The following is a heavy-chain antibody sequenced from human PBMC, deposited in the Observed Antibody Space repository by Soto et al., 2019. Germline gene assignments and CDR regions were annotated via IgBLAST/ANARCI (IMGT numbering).Heavy chain of an antibody. CDR1: GGSISSSSCY. CDR2: IYYSGST. V-gene: IGHV4-39*02. CDR3: AREGVPVEVHYSAY. D-gene: IGHD2-15*01. J-gene: IGHJ4*02. Sequence: ASEILSLTCTVSGGSISSSSCYWGWIRQPPGKGLEWIGSIYYSGSTYYNPSLKSRVTISVDTSKNQFSLKLSSVTAADTAVYFCAREGVPVEVHYSAYWGQGTLDPVSS.